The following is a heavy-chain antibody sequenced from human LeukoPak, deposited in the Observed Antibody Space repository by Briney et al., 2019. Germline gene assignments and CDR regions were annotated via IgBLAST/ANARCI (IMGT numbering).Heavy chain of an antibody. CDR2: IYITGNT. Sequence: PSETLSLTCIVSGGSISTYYWSWLRQPAGKGLEWIGRIYITGNTNYNPSLKSRVTMSVDTSNNQFSLKLSSVTAADTAVYYCTRDHGTHFAYWGQGTLVTVSS. D-gene: IGHD1-1*01. CDR1: GGSISTYY. J-gene: IGHJ4*02. CDR3: TRDHGTHFAY. V-gene: IGHV4-4*07.